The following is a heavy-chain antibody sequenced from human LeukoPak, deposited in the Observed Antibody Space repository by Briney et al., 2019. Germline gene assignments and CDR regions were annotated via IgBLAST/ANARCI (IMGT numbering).Heavy chain of an antibody. CDR3: ARVRGGSGRSYAADAFDI. D-gene: IGHD1-26*01. V-gene: IGHV3-11*04. J-gene: IGHJ3*02. CDR1: GFTFSDNY. Sequence: GGSLRLSCAASGFTFSDNYMSWIRQAPGKGLEWVSYISSSGSTIYYADSVKGRFTISRDNAKNPLYLQMNSLRADDTAVFYCARVRGGSGRSYAADAFDIWGQGTMVTVSS. CDR2: ISSSGSTI.